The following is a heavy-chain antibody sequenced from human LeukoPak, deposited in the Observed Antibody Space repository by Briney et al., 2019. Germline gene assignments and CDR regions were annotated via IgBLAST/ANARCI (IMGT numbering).Heavy chain of an antibody. CDR1: GGSISSHY. CDR2: IYYSGST. D-gene: IGHD2-2*01. J-gene: IGHJ4*02. V-gene: IGHV4-59*11. CDR3: ARRSGVPAGFSFDY. Sequence: PSETLSLTCTVSGGSISSHYWSWIRQPPGKGLEWIGYIYYSGSTNYNPSLKSRVTISVDTSKNQFSLKLSSVTAADTAVYYCARRSGVPAGFSFDYWGQGTLVTVSS.